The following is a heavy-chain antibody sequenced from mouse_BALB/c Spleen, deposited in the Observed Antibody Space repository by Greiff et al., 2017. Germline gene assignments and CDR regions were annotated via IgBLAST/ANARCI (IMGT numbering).Heavy chain of an antibody. CDR3: ARGYYGNYEDYFDY. J-gene: IGHJ2*01. D-gene: IGHD2-1*01. CDR2: INPNNGGT. CDR1: GYTFTDYN. V-gene: IGHV1-18*01. Sequence: EVQLQQSGPELVKPGASVKIPCKASGYTFTDYNMDWVKQSHGKSLEWIGDINPNNGGTIYNQKFKGKATLTVDKSSSTAYMELRSLTSEDTAVYYCARGYYGNYEDYFDYWGQGTTLTVSS.